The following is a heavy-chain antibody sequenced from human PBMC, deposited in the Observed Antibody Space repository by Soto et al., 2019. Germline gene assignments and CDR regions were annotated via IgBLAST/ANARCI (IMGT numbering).Heavy chain of an antibody. CDR3: ARDLGYGDSNFDY. CDR2: INPNSGGT. Sequence: ASVKVSCKASGYTFTSYGISWVRQAPGQGLEWMGWINPNSGGTNYAQKFQGWVTMTTDTSISTAYMELSRLRSDDTAVYYCARDLGYGDSNFDYWGQGTLVTVSS. CDR1: GYTFTSYG. J-gene: IGHJ4*02. D-gene: IGHD4-17*01. V-gene: IGHV1-2*04.